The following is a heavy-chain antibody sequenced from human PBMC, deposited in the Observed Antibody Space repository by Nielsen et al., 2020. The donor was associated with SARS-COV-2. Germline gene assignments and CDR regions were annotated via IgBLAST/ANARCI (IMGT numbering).Heavy chain of an antibody. CDR3: LSHGDYFNY. CDR1: GFTFDDYG. CDR2: INWNGGST. J-gene: IGHJ4*02. D-gene: IGHD4-17*01. V-gene: IGHV3-20*01. Sequence: GGSLRLSCAASGFTFDDYGVSWVRQAPGKGLEWVSGINWNGGSTGYADSVKGRFTISRDNAKNSLYLQMNSLRAEDTALYHCLSHGDYFNYWGQGTLVTVSS.